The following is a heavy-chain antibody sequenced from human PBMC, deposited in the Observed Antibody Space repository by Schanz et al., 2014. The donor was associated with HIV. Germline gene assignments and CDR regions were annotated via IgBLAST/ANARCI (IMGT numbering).Heavy chain of an antibody. CDR1: GDGFTTRT. Sequence: QVQLQQSGAEVKKPGSSVKVSCTASGDGFTTRTISWLRQAPGHALEWMGGIIPIFHTANYAQKFQGRLTMTTDTSTSTAYMELRSLRSDDTAVYYCARDRPVIVGATRADGGTDFDYWGQGTLVTVSS. J-gene: IGHJ4*02. CDR2: IIPIFHTA. CDR3: ARDRPVIVGATRADGGTDFDY. D-gene: IGHD1-26*01. V-gene: IGHV1-69*05.